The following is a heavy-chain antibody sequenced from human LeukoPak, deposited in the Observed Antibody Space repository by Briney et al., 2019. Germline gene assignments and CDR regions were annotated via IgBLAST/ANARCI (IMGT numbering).Heavy chain of an antibody. CDR3: AREGGYCSGGSCAPY. CDR1: GGSISSYH. V-gene: IGHV4-59*01. D-gene: IGHD2-15*01. Sequence: SETLSLTCTVSGGSISSYHWSWIRQPPGKGLEWIGYIYYSGSTNYNPSLKSRVTISVDTSKNQFSLKLSSVTAADTAVYYCAREGGYCSGGSCAPYWGQGTLVTVSS. CDR2: IYYSGST. J-gene: IGHJ4*02.